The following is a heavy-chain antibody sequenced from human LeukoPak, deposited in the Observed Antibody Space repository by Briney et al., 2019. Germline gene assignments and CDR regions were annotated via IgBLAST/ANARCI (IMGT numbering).Heavy chain of an antibody. Sequence: WASVKVSCKASGYTFTSYAMNWVRQAPGQGLEWMGWINTNTGNPTYAQGFTGRFVFSFDTSVSTAYLQISSLKAEDTAVYYCAREKGTLVRGNDYGDAFDIWGQGTMVTVSS. CDR3: AREKGTLVRGNDYGDAFDI. CDR2: INTNTGNP. D-gene: IGHD3-10*01. V-gene: IGHV7-4-1*02. CDR1: GYTFTSYA. J-gene: IGHJ3*02.